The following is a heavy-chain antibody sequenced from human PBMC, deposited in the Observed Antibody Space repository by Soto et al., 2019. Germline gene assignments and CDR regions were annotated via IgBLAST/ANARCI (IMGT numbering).Heavy chain of an antibody. CDR2: ISGSGGST. CDR1: ALAFSSYA. V-gene: IGHV3-23*01. D-gene: IGHD1-26*01. J-gene: IGHJ4*02. CDR3: AEALRQWELRVVCDY. Sequence: PEGSLRLSCAPSALAFSSYAMSWVRQAPGQGLEWVSAISGSGGSTYYADSVKGRFTSSRDNSKNTLYLQMNSLRSEDTAVYYCAEALRQWELRVVCDYRGPGSRGTISS.